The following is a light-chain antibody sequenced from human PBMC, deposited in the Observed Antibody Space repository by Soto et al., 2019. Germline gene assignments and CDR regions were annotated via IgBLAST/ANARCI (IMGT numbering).Light chain of an antibody. Sequence: QSVLTQPPPVSGAPGQRVTISCTGSSSNIGSTYDVQWYQQLPGTAPKLLIHGNTDRPSGVPDRFSGSKSGTSASLAITGLQADDEADYYCQSYDDSLSVHYVFGTGTKVT. V-gene: IGLV1-40*01. J-gene: IGLJ1*01. CDR2: GNT. CDR3: QSYDDSLSVHYV. CDR1: SSNIGSTYD.